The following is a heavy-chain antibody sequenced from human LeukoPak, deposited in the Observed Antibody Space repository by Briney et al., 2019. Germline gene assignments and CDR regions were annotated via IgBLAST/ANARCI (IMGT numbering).Heavy chain of an antibody. CDR1: GYIFTSYG. Sequence: ASVKVSCKASGYIFTSYGISWVRQAPGQGLEWMGWISAYNGNTNYAQKLQGRVTMTTDTSTSTAYMELRSLRSDDTAVYYCARGVVVVPAAFNWFDPWGQGTLVTVSS. CDR2: ISAYNGNT. J-gene: IGHJ5*02. CDR3: ARGVVVVPAAFNWFDP. V-gene: IGHV1-18*01. D-gene: IGHD2-2*01.